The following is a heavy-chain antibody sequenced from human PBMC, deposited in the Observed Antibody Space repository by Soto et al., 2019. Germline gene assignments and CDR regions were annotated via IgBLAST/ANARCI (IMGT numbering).Heavy chain of an antibody. CDR1: GFTFTSSA. D-gene: IGHD3-9*01. CDR3: AATYYDILTGYASDYYYGMDV. Sequence: SVKVSCKASGFTFTSSAVQWVRQARGQRLEWIGWIVVGSGNTNYAQKFQERVTITRDMSTSTAYMELSSLRSEDTAVYYCAATYYDILTGYASDYYYGMDVWGQGTKVTVSS. CDR2: IVVGSGNT. V-gene: IGHV1-58*01. J-gene: IGHJ6*02.